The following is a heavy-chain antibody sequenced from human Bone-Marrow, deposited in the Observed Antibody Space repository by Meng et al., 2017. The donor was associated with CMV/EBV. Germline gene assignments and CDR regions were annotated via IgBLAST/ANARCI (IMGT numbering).Heavy chain of an antibody. J-gene: IGHJ6*02. CDR1: GYTFTSFH. CDR3: ARDGPTRNADFWPRYGMEV. V-gene: IGHV1-46*01. Sequence: ASVKVSCKASGYTFTSFHMHWVRQAPGQGLEWMGIINPSGGRTSYAQKFQGRVTMTRDTSTSTVYMDLSSLRSEDTAVYYCARDGPTRNADFWPRYGMEVWGQGTTVTVSS. CDR2: INPSGGRT. D-gene: IGHD3-3*01.